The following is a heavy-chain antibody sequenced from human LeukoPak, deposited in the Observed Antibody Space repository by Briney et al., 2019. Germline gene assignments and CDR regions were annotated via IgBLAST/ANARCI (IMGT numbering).Heavy chain of an antibody. CDR1: GYTFTSYY. CDR3: ERTAYDILTGYSVDWFDP. D-gene: IGHD3-9*01. J-gene: IGHJ5*02. CDR2: INPSGGST. V-gene: IGHV1-46*01. Sequence: ASVKVSCKASGYTFTSYYMHWVRQAPGQGLEWMGIINPSGGSTSYAQKFQGRVTMTRDTSTSTVYMELSSLRSEDTAVFFRERTAYDILTGYSVDWFDPWGQGTLVTVSS.